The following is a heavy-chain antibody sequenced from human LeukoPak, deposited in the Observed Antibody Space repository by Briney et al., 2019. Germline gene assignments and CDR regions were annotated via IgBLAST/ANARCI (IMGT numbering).Heavy chain of an antibody. J-gene: IGHJ3*02. V-gene: IGHV4-4*02. CDR2: IYHSGST. D-gene: IGHD3-9*01. Sequence: SETLSLTCAVSGGSISSSNWWNWVRQPPGKGLEWIGEIYHSGSTNYNPSLKSRVTISVDKSKNQFSLKLSSVTAADTAVYYCARDPVTYYDILTGYYIPSDAFDIWGQGTMVTVSS. CDR3: ARDPVTYYDILTGYYIPSDAFDI. CDR1: GGSISSSNW.